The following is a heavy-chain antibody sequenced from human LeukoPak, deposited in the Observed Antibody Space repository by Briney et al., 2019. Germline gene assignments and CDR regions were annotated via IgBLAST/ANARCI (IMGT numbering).Heavy chain of an antibody. D-gene: IGHD1-26*01. V-gene: IGHV4-59*11. CDR3: ARERWEGGSFVMGFYY. J-gene: IGHJ4*02. Sequence: SETLSLTCSVSGGSIRSHYWNWIRQPPGKGLEWLGHIYYTGSTYYNPSLKSRVTISVDTSKNQFSLRLSSVTAADTAVYYCARERWEGGSFVMGFYYWGQGALGTVSS. CDR2: IYYTGST. CDR1: GGSIRSHY.